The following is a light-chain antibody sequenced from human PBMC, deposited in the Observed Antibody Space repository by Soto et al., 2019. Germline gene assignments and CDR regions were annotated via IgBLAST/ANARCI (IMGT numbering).Light chain of an antibody. CDR3: QHYNNWPT. CDR2: GAS. V-gene: IGKV3-15*01. CDR1: QSVSSY. J-gene: IGKJ4*01. Sequence: EIVMTQSPATLSVSPGERATLSCRASQSVSSYLAWYQQKPGQAPRLLIYGASTRATGSPARFSGSGSGTEFTLTISSLQSEDFSIFYCQHYNNWPTFGGGTKVEIK.